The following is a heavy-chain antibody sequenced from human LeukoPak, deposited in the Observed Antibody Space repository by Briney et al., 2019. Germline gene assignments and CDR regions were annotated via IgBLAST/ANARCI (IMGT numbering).Heavy chain of an antibody. CDR1: GGSISSYY. CDR3: AREASDAFDI. V-gene: IGHV4-59*12. Sequence: PSETLSLTCTVSGGSISSYYWSWIRQPPGKGLEWIGYIYYSGSTNYNPSLKSRVTISVDTSKNQYSLKLSPVTAADTAVYYCAREASDAFDIWGQGTMVTVSS. CDR2: IYYSGST. J-gene: IGHJ3*02.